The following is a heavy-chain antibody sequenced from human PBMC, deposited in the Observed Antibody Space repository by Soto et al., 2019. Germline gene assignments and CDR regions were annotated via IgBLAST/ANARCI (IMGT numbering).Heavy chain of an antibody. V-gene: IGHV3-66*01. Sequence: EVQLVESGGGLVQPGGSLRLSCAASGFTVSSNYMRWVRQAQGKGLEWVSVIYSGGSTYYADSVKGRFTISRDNSKNTRYLQMKSLRAEDTAVYYCARDSDYYGSGSIGLFDWGQGTLVTVSS. CDR1: GFTVSSNY. J-gene: IGHJ4*02. D-gene: IGHD3-10*01. CDR3: ARDSDYYGSGSIGLFD. CDR2: IYSGGST.